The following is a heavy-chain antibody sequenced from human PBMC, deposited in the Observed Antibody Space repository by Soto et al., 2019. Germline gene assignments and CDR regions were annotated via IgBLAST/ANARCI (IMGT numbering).Heavy chain of an antibody. J-gene: IGHJ4*02. CDR2: INHSGST. CDR1: GGSFSGYY. D-gene: IGHD6-13*01. Sequence: SETLSLTCAVYGGSFSGYYWSWIRQPPGKGLEWIGEINHSGSTNYNPSLKSRVTISVDTSKNQFSLKLSSVTAADTAVYYCARGSWSSSQSDGYFDYWGQGTLVTVSS. V-gene: IGHV4-34*01. CDR3: ARGSWSSSQSDGYFDY.